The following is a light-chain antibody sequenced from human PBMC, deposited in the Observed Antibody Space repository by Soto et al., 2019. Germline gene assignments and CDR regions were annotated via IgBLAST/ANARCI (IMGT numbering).Light chain of an antibody. CDR3: QQYYSHPLT. CDR1: QSVLYSSNNKNY. V-gene: IGKV4-1*01. J-gene: IGKJ4*01. CDR2: WAS. Sequence: DIVMTQSPDSLAVSLGERATINCKSSQSVLYSSNNKNYLAWFQQKAGQPPKLLIYWASTRESGVSDRISGSGSGTDFTLAISSLQAEDVAVYYCQQYYSHPLTFGGGTKVDIK.